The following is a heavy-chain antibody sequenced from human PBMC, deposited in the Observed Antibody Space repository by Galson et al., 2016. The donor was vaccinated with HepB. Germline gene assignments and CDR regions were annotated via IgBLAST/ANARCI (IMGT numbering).Heavy chain of an antibody. CDR2: IPNSGST. Sequence: SETLSLTCSVSGGSISGYFWSWIRQSPGRGLEWIGYIPNSGSTDYSPPLKSRVAISVDTSRSQFSLRLSSVTAADTAVYYCERDSDYGMDVWAQGTTVTVSS. V-gene: IGHV4-4*08. CDR3: ERDSDYGMDV. J-gene: IGHJ6*02. CDR1: GGSISGYF.